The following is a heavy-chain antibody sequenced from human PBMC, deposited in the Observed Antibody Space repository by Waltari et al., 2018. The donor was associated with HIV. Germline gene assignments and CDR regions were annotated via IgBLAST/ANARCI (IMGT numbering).Heavy chain of an antibody. V-gene: IGHV3-30-3*01. CDR3: ASPFYSDSTTYYYGLDY. Sequence: QVQLVESGGGVVQPGRSRRLSCAASGFTFSSFGMHWVRQAPGKGLEWVAVRSNDGSSKYYADSVKGRFTISRDNSKNTLYLHMNSLRAEDTAVYYCASPFYSDSTTYYYGLDYWGQGTLVTVSS. D-gene: IGHD3-22*01. CDR2: RSNDGSSK. CDR1: GFTFSSFG. J-gene: IGHJ4*02.